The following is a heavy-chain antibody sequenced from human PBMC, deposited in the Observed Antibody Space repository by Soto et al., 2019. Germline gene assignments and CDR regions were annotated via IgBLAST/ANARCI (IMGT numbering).Heavy chain of an antibody. Sequence: SVKVSCKASGYTFTGYYMHWVRQAPGQGLEWMGRIIPIIGIINYAQKFQGRVTISADKFTGTAYMELTGLRSDDTAVYYCAGDPDSHYNDSHASSYPWGQGTLVTVSS. CDR1: GYTFTGYY. V-gene: IGHV1-69*04. D-gene: IGHD4-4*01. J-gene: IGHJ5*02. CDR3: AGDPDSHYNDSHASSYP. CDR2: IIPIIGII.